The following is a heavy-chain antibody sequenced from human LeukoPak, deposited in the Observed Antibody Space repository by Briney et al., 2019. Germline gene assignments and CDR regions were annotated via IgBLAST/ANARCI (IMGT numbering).Heavy chain of an antibody. Sequence: PSETLSLTCTVSGDSINNYYWNWIRQPPGKRLEWIGFGHHSGSTYFNPSLQSRVTISVDTSKNQFSLKLSSVTAADTAVYYCARWGESSALRVHAFDNWGQGAMVTVSS. CDR1: GDSINNYY. V-gene: IGHV4-59*01. J-gene: IGHJ3*02. CDR2: GHHSGST. D-gene: IGHD6-25*01. CDR3: ARWGESSALRVHAFDN.